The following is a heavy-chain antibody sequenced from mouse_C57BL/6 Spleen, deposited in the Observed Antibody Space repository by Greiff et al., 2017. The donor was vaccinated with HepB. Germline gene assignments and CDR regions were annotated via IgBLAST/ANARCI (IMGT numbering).Heavy chain of an antibody. V-gene: IGHV14-1*01. Sequence: VQLQQSGAELVRPGASVKLSCTASGFNIKDYYMHWVKQRPEQGLEWIGMIDPEDGDNEYAPKFQGKATMTADTSSNPAYLQRSSLTSEDTAVYYCTTGSYAMDYWGQGPSVTVSS. CDR3: TTGSYAMDY. CDR1: GFNIKDYY. CDR2: IDPEDGDN. J-gene: IGHJ4*01.